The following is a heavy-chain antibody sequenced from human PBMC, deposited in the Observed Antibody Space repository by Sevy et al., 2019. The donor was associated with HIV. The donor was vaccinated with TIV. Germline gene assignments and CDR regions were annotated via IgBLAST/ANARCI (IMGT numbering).Heavy chain of an antibody. CDR3: VRGSPSGSEILLGSSNADNWYFDL. J-gene: IGHJ2*01. CDR2: INQVGTEK. CDR1: GFSFTSYW. Sequence: GGSLRLSCAASGFSFTSYWMSWVRQTPEKGLEWVANINQVGTEKNYVDSVKGRFTISRENATNSVYLQMRSLRAGDTATYYCVRGSPSGSEILLGSSNADNWYFDLWGRGTLVTVSS. V-gene: IGHV3-7*01. D-gene: IGHD3-10*01.